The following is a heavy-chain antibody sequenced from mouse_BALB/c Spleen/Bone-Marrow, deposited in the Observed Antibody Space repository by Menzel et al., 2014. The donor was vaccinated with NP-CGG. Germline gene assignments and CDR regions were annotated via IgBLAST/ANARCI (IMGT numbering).Heavy chain of an antibody. CDR3: TRRRSLDY. CDR2: IYPGSGNT. V-gene: IGHV1-63*01. J-gene: IGHJ2*01. CDR1: GYAFTNYW. Sequence: VQLQESGTELVRPGTSVKISCKASGYAFTNYWLGWVKQRPGHGLEWIGDIYPGSGNTYYNEKFKGKATLTADKSSSTAYMQLSGLTSEDSAVYFCTRRRSLDYWGQGTTLTVSP.